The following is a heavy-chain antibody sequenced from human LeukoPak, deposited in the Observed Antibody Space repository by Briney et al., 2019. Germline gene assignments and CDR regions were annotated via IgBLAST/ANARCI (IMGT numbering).Heavy chain of an antibody. J-gene: IGHJ4*02. CDR3: ARVGGWYQFDY. Sequence: PGGSLRLSCAASGFTFSSYSMNWVRQAPGKGLEWVSYISSSSTIYYADSVKGRFTISRDNAKNSLYLQMNSLRAEDTAVYYCARVGGWYQFDYWGQGTLVTVSS. CDR2: ISSSSTI. V-gene: IGHV3-48*04. CDR1: GFTFSSYS. D-gene: IGHD6-19*01.